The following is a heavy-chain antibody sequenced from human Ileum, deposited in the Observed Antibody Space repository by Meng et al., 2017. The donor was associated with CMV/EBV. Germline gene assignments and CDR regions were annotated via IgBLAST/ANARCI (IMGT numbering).Heavy chain of an antibody. J-gene: IGHJ1*01. CDR2: LYWTGDN. Sequence: QIASRESGPPLVAPTQTLTLTCNFSGFSLSDADVGVAWIRQPPGTPLEWLALLYWTGDNHYSPSLKSRLTISKDTSKNQVFLSMTNMDPLDTGTYYCAHTAGWLSFHWRPGSLVTVSS. D-gene: IGHD5-24*01. CDR1: GFSLSDADVG. CDR3: AHTAGWLSFH. V-gene: IGHV2-5*01.